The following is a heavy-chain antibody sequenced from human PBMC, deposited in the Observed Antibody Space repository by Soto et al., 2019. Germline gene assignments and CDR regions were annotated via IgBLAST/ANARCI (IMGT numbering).Heavy chain of an antibody. CDR3: ARGDRAVGAAFDY. CDR1: GFTFSSYA. J-gene: IGHJ4*02. V-gene: IGHV3-30-3*01. CDR2: ISYDGSNK. D-gene: IGHD1-26*01. Sequence: GGSLRLSCAASGFTFSSYAMHWVRQAPGKGLEWVAVISYDGSNKYYADSVKGRFTISRDNSKNTLYLQMNSLRAEDTAVYYCARGDRAVGAAFDYWGQGTLVTVSS.